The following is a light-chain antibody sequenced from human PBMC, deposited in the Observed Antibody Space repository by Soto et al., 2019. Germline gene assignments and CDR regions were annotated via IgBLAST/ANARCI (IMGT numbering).Light chain of an antibody. CDR1: SSDVGGYNY. V-gene: IGLV2-14*01. CDR3: SSYTSSRSLV. CDR2: EVS. J-gene: IGLJ2*01. Sequence: QSVLTQPASVSGSPGQSITISCTGTSSDVGGYNYVSWYQQHPRKAPKLMISEVSYRPSGVYNRSSASKSGNTASLTISGLQAEDEADYYCSSYTSSRSLVFGGGTKLTVL.